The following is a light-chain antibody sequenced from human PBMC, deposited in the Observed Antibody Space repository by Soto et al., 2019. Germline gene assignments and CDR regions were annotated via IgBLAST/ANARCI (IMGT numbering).Light chain of an antibody. CDR3: QQYNSLFIT. CDR2: DAS. CDR1: QSISSW. Sequence: DIQMTQSPSTLSASVGDRVTITCRASQSISSWLAWYQQKPGKAPKLLIYDASSLESGVPSRFSGSGSGTEFNLTISSLQPDDFATYYCQQYNSLFITFGQGTKLEIK. J-gene: IGKJ2*01. V-gene: IGKV1-5*01.